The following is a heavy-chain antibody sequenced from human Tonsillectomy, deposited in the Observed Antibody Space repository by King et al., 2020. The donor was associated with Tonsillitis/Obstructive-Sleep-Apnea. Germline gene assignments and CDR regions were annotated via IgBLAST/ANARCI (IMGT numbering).Heavy chain of an antibody. CDR3: AREEYSSSSNWFDP. Sequence: VQLPQWGAGLLKPSETLSLTCAVYGGSFSGYYWSWIRQPPGKGLEWIGEINHSGSTNYNPSLKSRVTISVDTSKNQFSLKLSSVTAAGTAVYYCAREEYSSSSNWFDPWGQGTLVTVSS. CDR2: INHSGST. D-gene: IGHD6-6*01. J-gene: IGHJ5*02. V-gene: IGHV4-34*01. CDR1: GGSFSGYY.